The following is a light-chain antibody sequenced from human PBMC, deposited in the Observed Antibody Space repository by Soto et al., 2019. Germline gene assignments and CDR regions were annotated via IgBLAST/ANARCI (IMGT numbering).Light chain of an antibody. J-gene: IGKJ4*01. CDR1: QTVVRN. V-gene: IGKV3-15*01. CDR3: QQYNNWPLT. CDR2: GAS. Sequence: EIVLTQSPATLSLSPGERSTLSCRASQTVVRNLAWYRQTPGQAPRLLIYGASTRATGIPARFSGSGSGTEFTLTISSLQSEDFAVYYCQQYNNWPLTFGGGTKVDIK.